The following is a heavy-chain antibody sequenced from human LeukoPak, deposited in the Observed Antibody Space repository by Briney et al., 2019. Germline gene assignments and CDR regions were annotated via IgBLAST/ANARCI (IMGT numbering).Heavy chain of an antibody. Sequence: ASVKVSCKASGYTFTSYGISWVRQAPGQGLEWMGWISAYNGNTNYAQKLQGRVTMTTDTSTSTAYMELRSLRSDDTAVYYCARAARGIVGATTDYYFDYWGQGTLVTVSS. D-gene: IGHD1-26*01. CDR2: ISAYNGNT. CDR1: GYTFTSYG. V-gene: IGHV1-18*01. J-gene: IGHJ4*02. CDR3: ARAARGIVGATTDYYFDY.